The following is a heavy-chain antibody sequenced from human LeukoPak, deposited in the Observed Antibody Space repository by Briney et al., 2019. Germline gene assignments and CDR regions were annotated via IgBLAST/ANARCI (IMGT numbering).Heavy chain of an antibody. CDR1: GGSFSGYY. V-gene: IGHV4-34*01. D-gene: IGHD1-1*01. J-gene: IGHJ4*02. CDR3: ARGHHWNIDY. CDR2: INHSGSP. Sequence: PSETLSLTCAVYGGSFSGYYWSWIRQPPGKGLEWIGEINHSGSPNYNPSLKSRVTISVDTSKNQFSLKLSSVTAADTAVYYCARGHHWNIDYWGQGTLVTVSS.